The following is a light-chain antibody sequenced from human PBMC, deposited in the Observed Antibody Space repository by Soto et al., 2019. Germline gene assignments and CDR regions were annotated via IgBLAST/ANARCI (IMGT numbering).Light chain of an antibody. J-gene: IGKJ1*01. Sequence: EIVLTQSPRTLSLSPGERATLSCRASQSLRSTSLAWYQQKPGQAPRLLISGASTRAADIPDRFSGSGSGTDFTLTIGRLETEDLAVYYCQQYDSSPRTFGQGTKVEIK. V-gene: IGKV3-20*01. CDR2: GAS. CDR3: QQYDSSPRT. CDR1: QSLRSTS.